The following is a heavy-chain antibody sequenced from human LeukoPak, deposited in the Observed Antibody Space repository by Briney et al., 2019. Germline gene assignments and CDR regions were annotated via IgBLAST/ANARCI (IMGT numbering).Heavy chain of an antibody. Sequence: GGSLRLSCAASGFTFSSYGMSWVRQAPGKGLEWVSAISGSGGSTYYADSVKGRFTISRDNSKNTLYLQMNSLRAEDTAVYYCAKDAGDDYVWGSYRHMGPTNWFDPWGQGTLVTVSS. V-gene: IGHV3-23*01. J-gene: IGHJ5*02. CDR3: AKDAGDDYVWGSYRHMGPTNWFDP. CDR1: GFTFSSYG. CDR2: ISGSGGST. D-gene: IGHD3-16*02.